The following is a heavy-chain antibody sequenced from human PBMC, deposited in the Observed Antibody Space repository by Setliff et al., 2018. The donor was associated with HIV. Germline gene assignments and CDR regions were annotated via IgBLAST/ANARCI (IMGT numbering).Heavy chain of an antibody. D-gene: IGHD6-19*01. Sequence: SDTLSLTCTVSGGSIGSGSHYWSWIRQPAGKGLEWIGHIYTTGSTYYNPSLRSRVTISVDTSKNQFSLKLSSVTAADTAVYYCARDRSFSGIAVAPTGLGYWGQGTPVTVSS. V-gene: IGHV4-61*09. CDR1: GGSIGSGSHY. J-gene: IGHJ4*02. CDR3: ARDRSFSGIAVAPTGLGY. CDR2: IYTTGST.